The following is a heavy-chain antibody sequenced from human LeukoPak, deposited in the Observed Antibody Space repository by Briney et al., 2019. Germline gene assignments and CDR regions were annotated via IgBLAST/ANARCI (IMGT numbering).Heavy chain of an antibody. J-gene: IGHJ4*02. CDR3: SALEWLSERVDY. CDR1: GGSISSGSYY. D-gene: IGHD3-3*01. V-gene: IGHV4-61*02. CDR2: IYTSGST. Sequence: PSQTLSLTCTVSGGSISSGSYYWSWIRQPAGKGLEWIGRIYTSGSTSYNPSLKSRVTISVDTSKNQFSLKLSSVTAADTAVYYCSALEWLSERVDYWGQGTLVTVSS.